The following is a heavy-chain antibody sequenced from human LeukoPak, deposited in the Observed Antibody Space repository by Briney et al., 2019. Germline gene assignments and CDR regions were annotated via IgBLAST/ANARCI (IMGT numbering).Heavy chain of an antibody. Sequence: SETLSLTCTVSGGSISSYYWSWIRQPPGKGPEWIGYIYYRGSTNYNPSLKSRVTISVDTSKNQFSLKLSSVTAADTAVYYCAAQPSSGWKYYFDYWGQGTLVTVSS. V-gene: IGHV4-59*01. CDR3: AAQPSSGWKYYFDY. CDR2: IYYRGST. D-gene: IGHD6-19*01. J-gene: IGHJ4*02. CDR1: GGSISSYY.